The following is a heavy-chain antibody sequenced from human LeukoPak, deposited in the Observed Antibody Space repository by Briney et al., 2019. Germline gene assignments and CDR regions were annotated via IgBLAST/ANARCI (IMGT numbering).Heavy chain of an antibody. Sequence: SETLSLTCAVYGGPFSGYYWSWIRQPPGKALEWIGEINHSGSTNYNPSLKSRVTISVDTSKNQFSLKLSSVTAADTAVYYCARGRGYYDSSGYYYLDYWGQGTLVTVSS. J-gene: IGHJ4*02. CDR3: ARGRGYYDSSGYYYLDY. CDR1: GGPFSGYY. D-gene: IGHD3-22*01. CDR2: INHSGST. V-gene: IGHV4-34*01.